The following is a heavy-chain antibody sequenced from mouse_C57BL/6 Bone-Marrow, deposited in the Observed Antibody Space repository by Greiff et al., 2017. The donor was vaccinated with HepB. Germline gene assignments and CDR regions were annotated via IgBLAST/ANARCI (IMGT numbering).Heavy chain of an antibody. CDR3: ALLWQLRGYFDY. V-gene: IGHV1-26*01. CDR2: INPNNGGT. CDR1: GYTFTDYY. J-gene: IGHJ2*01. D-gene: IGHD2-10*01. Sequence: EVQLQQSGPELVKPGASVKISCKASGYTFTDYYMNWVKQSHGKSLEWIGDINPNNGGTSYNQKFKGKATLTVDKSSSTAYMELRSLTSEDSAVYYCALLWQLRGYFDYWGQGTTLTVSS.